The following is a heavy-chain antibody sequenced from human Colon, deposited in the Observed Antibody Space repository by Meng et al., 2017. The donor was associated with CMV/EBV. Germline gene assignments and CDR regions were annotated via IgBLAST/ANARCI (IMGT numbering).Heavy chain of an antibody. CDR1: VLPFRPYA. D-gene: IGHD2-21*02. CDR2: IKNGDRT. CDR3: ARKAGTVTDGTYYFDY. J-gene: IGHJ4*02. Sequence: EVQLLGSGGDLVQPGGSLILSCAASVLPFRPYAMSWVRQTPGKGLEWVSTIKNGDRTYYADSVKGRFTISRDISENTLYLQMNSLRADDTAIYYCARKAGTVTDGTYYFDYWGQGTLVTVSS. V-gene: IGHV3-23*01.